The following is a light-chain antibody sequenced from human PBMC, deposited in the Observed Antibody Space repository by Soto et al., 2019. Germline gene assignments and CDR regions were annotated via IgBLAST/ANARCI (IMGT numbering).Light chain of an antibody. Sequence: QAVVTQEPSLTVSPGGTVTLTCGSSTGAVTSGHYPYWFQQKPGQAPRTLIYDTNNKHSWTPARFSGSLLGGKAALTLSGAQPEDEAEYYCLLSYIGASNWVFGGGTKLTVL. CDR3: LLSYIGASNWV. J-gene: IGLJ3*02. V-gene: IGLV7-46*01. CDR1: TGAVTSGHY. CDR2: DTN.